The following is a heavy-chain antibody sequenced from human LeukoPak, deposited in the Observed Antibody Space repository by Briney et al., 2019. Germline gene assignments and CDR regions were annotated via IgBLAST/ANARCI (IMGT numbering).Heavy chain of an antibody. V-gene: IGHV3-23*01. J-gene: IGHJ4*02. CDR3: AKWVITMVRGVPARYFDY. Sequence: GSLRLSFAASGFPFSSYAMSWVRPAPGKGLEWVSAINCSGGSTYYADSVKGRFTISRDNSKNTLYLQMNSLRAEDTAVYYCAKWVITMVRGVPARYFDYWGQGTLVTVSS. CDR2: INCSGGST. D-gene: IGHD3-10*01. CDR1: GFPFSSYA.